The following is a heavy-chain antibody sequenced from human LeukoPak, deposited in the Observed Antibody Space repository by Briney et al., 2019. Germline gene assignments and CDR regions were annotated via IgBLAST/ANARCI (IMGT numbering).Heavy chain of an antibody. CDR3: ATPETSGYSSGWYLFDY. CDR1: GGSISSYY. Sequence: SETLSLTCTVSGGSISSYYWSWIRQPPGKGLEWIGYIYYSGSTNYDPSLKSRVTISVDTSKNQFSLKLSSVTAADTAVYYCATPETSGYSSGWYLFDYWGQGTLVTVSS. V-gene: IGHV4-59*01. D-gene: IGHD6-19*01. CDR2: IYYSGST. J-gene: IGHJ4*02.